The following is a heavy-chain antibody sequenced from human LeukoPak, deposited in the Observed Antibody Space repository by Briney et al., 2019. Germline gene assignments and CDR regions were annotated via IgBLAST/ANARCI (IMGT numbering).Heavy chain of an antibody. CDR1: GGSFSGYY. V-gene: IGHV4-34*01. J-gene: IGHJ5*02. D-gene: IGHD1-7*01. CDR3: ARRRLGGNWNSKEGAWFDP. Sequence: PSETLSLTCAVYGGSFSGYYWSWVRQPPGQGMEWVGEINNSGSTNYNPSLKSRVTISVATSKNQCSLKLSPVTAADTAVYYCARRRLGGNWNSKEGAWFDPWGQGTLVTVSS. CDR2: INNSGST.